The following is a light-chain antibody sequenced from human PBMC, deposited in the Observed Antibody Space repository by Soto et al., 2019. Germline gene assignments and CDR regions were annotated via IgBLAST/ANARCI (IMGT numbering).Light chain of an antibody. Sequence: EIVMTQSPATLSVNQGERATLSCRASQSVSSNLAWYQQKPGQAPRLLIYGASTRATGVPARFSGSGSGTEFTLTISSLQSEDFAVYYCQHFGGTTFTFGQRARLEIK. CDR3: QHFGGTTFT. CDR1: QSVSSN. CDR2: GAS. V-gene: IGKV3-15*01. J-gene: IGKJ5*01.